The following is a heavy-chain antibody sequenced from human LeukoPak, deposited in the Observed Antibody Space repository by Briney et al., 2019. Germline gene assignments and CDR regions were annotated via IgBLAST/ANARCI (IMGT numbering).Heavy chain of an antibody. CDR1: GGSISSYY. CDR2: IYYSGST. D-gene: IGHD3-10*01. V-gene: IGHV4-59*01. CDR3: ARIQLLAAFDI. Sequence: SETLSLTCTVSGGSISSYYWSWIRQPPGKGLEWIGYIYYSGSTNYNPSLKSRVTISVETSKNQFSLKLSSVTAADTAVYYCARIQLLAAFDIWGQGTMVTVSS. J-gene: IGHJ3*02.